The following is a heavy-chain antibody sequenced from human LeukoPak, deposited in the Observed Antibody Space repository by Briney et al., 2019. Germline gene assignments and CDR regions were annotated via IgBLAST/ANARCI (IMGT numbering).Heavy chain of an antibody. CDR1: GFTFSSFS. CDR3: ARVYYYDSSGYLGY. CDR2: ISVSSSSL. V-gene: IGHV3-21*01. J-gene: IGHJ4*02. Sequence: GGSQRLSCAASGFTFSSFSMNWVRQAPGKGLEWVSSISVSSSSLYYADSVKGRFTISRDNAKNSLYLQMNSLRAEDTAVYYCARVYYYDSSGYLGYWGQGTLVTVSS. D-gene: IGHD3-22*01.